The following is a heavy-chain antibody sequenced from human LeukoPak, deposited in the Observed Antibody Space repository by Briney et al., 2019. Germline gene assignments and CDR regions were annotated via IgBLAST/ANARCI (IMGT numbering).Heavy chain of an antibody. CDR2: ISAHNGNT. J-gene: IGHJ4*02. Sequence: ASVKVSCKASGYAFTSYGISWVRQAPGQGLEWMGWISAHNGNTNYAQKLQGRVTMTTDTSTSTAYMELRSLRSDDTAVYYCARAEPGDYDFWSGLDYWGQGTLVTVSS. D-gene: IGHD3-3*01. V-gene: IGHV1-18*01. CDR1: GYAFTSYG. CDR3: ARAEPGDYDFWSGLDY.